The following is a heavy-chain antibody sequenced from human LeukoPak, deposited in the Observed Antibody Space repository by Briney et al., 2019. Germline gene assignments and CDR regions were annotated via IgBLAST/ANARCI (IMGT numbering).Heavy chain of an antibody. Sequence: PGGSLRLSCAASGFTFSSYSMNWVRQAPGKGLEWVSSISSSSSYIYYADSVKGRFTISRDNAKNSLYLQMNSLRAEDTAVYYCARVARGIQGDFDYWGQGTLVTVSS. CDR3: ARVARGIQGDFDY. D-gene: IGHD5-18*01. CDR2: ISSSSSYI. CDR1: GFTFSSYS. V-gene: IGHV3-21*01. J-gene: IGHJ4*02.